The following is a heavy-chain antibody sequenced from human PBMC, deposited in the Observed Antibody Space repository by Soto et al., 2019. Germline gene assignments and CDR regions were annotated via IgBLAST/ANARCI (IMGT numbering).Heavy chain of an antibody. CDR3: ARDCEDIVVVPAAYRGAHDYYYGMDV. V-gene: IGHV1-18*04. Sequence: GASVKVSCKASGYTFTDFGFSWVRQAPGQGLEWMGWISPSNGNTNYAQKFQDRFVMTTDTSTSTVYMDLRSLTSDDTAVYYCARDCEDIVVVPAAYRGAHDYYYGMDVWGQGTTVTVSS. CDR1: GYTFTDFG. D-gene: IGHD2-2*01. CDR2: ISPSNGNT. J-gene: IGHJ6*02.